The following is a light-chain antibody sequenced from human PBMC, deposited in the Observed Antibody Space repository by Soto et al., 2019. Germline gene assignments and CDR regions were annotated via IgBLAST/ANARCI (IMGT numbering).Light chain of an antibody. CDR2: GAS. Sequence: ELVLTQSHVTLSLSRWERATLYCTASQSVSTSDFAWYQQQPGQAPGLLMYGASHRASGIPDRFSGSASGTDSTLTISRLEPEEFAVDYCQQYDRSLTFGGGTKVDIK. CDR3: QQYDRSLT. CDR1: QSVSTSD. V-gene: IGKV3-20*01. J-gene: IGKJ4*01.